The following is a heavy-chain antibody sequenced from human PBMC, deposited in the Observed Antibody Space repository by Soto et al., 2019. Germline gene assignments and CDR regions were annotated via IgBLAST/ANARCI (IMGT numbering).Heavy chain of an antibody. Sequence: EVQLVESGGGLVQSGGSLRLSCAAPGFTFGSYWMHWVRQAPGKGLVWVSHISLDGSRTTYAESVKGRFTITRDNAKSTLYLLMNSLRAEDTAVYYCARAPPGYSFGYRYYGMDVWGQGTTVTVSS. CDR3: ARAPPGYSFGYRYYGMDV. CDR1: GFTFGSYW. J-gene: IGHJ6*02. CDR2: ISLDGSRT. V-gene: IGHV3-74*01. D-gene: IGHD5-12*01.